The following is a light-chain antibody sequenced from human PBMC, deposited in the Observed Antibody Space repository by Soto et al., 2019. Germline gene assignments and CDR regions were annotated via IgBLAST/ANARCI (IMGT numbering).Light chain of an antibody. V-gene: IGLV2-14*03. CDR3: TPDIRGPLSV. Sequence: QSALTQPASVSGSPGQSITVSCTGISSDVGGSNYVSWYQQHPGKAPRLIIFDVNNRPSGVSPRFSGSKSGNTASLTISGLQAEDEAHYFCTPDIRGPLSVFGTGTKATV. CDR1: SSDVGGSNY. CDR2: DVN. J-gene: IGLJ1*01.